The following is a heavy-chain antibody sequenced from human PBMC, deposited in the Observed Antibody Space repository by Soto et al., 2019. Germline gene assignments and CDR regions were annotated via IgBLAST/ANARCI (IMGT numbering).Heavy chain of an antibody. V-gene: IGHV3-33*01. CDR2: IWYDGSNK. J-gene: IGHJ4*02. CDR3: ARDYYLWSGYPPSY. Sequence: PGGSLRLSCAASGFTFSSYGMHWVRQAPGKGLEWVAVIWYDGSNKYYADSVKGRFTISRDNSKNKLYLQMNSLRAEDTAVYYCARDYYLWSGYPPSYWGQGTLVTVSS. D-gene: IGHD3-3*01. CDR1: GFTFSSYG.